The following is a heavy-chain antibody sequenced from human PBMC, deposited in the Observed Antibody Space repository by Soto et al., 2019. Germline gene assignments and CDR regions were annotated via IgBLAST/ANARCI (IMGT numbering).Heavy chain of an antibody. Sequence: QVQLVQSGAEVKKPGSSVKVSCKASGGTFSSYAISWVRQAPGQGLEWMGGIIPIFGTANYAQKFQGRVTITADESTSTAYMELSSLRSEDTAVYYCARGYSKAQRKGLFQPRDYYYYYGMDVWGQGTTVTVSS. CDR1: GGTFSSYA. CDR3: ARGYSKAQRKGLFQPRDYYYYYGMDV. CDR2: IIPIFGTA. V-gene: IGHV1-69*01. J-gene: IGHJ6*02. D-gene: IGHD3-22*01.